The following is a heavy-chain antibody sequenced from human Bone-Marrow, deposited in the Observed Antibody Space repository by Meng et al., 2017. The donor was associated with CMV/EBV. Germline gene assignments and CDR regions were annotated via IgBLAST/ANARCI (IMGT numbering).Heavy chain of an antibody. J-gene: IGHJ4*02. CDR1: GYSFTSYW. Sequence: KVSCKGSGYSFTSYWIGWVRQMPGKGLEWMGIIYPGDSDTRYSPFFQGQVTIPADKSISTAYLQWSSLKASDTAMNYGVRLGDNGDYWGQGTMVTVAS. CDR2: IYPGDSDT. CDR3: VRLGDNGDY. D-gene: IGHD4-17*01. V-gene: IGHV5-51*01.